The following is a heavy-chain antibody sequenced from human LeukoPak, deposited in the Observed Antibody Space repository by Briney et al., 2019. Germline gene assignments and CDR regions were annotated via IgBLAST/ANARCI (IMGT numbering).Heavy chain of an antibody. V-gene: IGHV3-23*02. D-gene: IGHD3-22*01. CDR3: AKGSSGYFADL. CDR2: ISNDGGGT. J-gene: IGHJ5*02. CDR1: GFTFNNYG. Sequence: PGGSLRLSCAASGFTFNNYGLIWVRQAPGKGLEWVAAISNDGGGTMYGGFVEGRFTISIDNSKNTLFLQMNSLRAEDTALYYCAKGSSGYFADLWGQGTLVTVSS.